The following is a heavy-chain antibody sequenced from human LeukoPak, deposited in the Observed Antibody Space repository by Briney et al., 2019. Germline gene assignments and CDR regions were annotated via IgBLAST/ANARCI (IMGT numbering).Heavy chain of an antibody. D-gene: IGHD5-12*01. J-gene: IGHJ4*02. CDR3: VKRMGCSDFNCYAELDF. CDR2: IRSSGSGGNT. V-gene: IGHV3-23*01. Sequence: PGGSLRLSCAASGVTLSSYAMSWARQAPGKGLEWVSGIRSSGSGGNTYYADSVKGRFTISRDSSKNTLFLHMNTLRAEDTAIYYCVKRMGCSDFNCYAELDFWGQGTLVTVSS. CDR1: GVTLSSYA.